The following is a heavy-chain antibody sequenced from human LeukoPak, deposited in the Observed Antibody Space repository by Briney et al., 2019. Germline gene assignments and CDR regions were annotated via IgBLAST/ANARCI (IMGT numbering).Heavy chain of an antibody. CDR2: IDPSDSYT. CDR3: ARSRPTRYYDSSGYTIDAFDI. J-gene: IGHJ3*02. Sequence: GESLNISCKGSGYSFTSYWISWVRQMPGKGLEWMGRIDPSDSYTNYSPSFQGHVTISADKSISTAYLQWSSLKASDTAMYYCARSRPTRYYDSSGYTIDAFDIWGQGTMVTVSS. V-gene: IGHV5-10-1*01. D-gene: IGHD3-22*01. CDR1: GYSFTSYW.